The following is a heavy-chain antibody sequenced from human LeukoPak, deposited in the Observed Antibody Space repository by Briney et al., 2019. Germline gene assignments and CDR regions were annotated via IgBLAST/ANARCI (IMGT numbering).Heavy chain of an antibody. CDR2: INHSGSS. Sequence: PSETLSLTCGVYGESFSGYYWTWIRQPPGKGLEWIGDINHSGSSNYNPSLKSRVTISVDTSKNQFSLKLSSVTAADTAVYYCARPNHCSSTNCNDAFDIWGQGTMVTVSS. CDR3: ARPNHCSSTNCNDAFDI. J-gene: IGHJ3*02. D-gene: IGHD2-2*01. CDR1: GESFSGYY. V-gene: IGHV4-34*01.